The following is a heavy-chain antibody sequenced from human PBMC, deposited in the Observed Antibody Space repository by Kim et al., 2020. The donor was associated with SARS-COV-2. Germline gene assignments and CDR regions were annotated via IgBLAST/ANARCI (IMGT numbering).Heavy chain of an antibody. V-gene: IGHV4-59*01. CDR3: ARSEGRGSWHQFDY. CDR2: IYYSGTT. Sequence: SDTLSLTCTVSSDSISSYYCSWIRQLPGKGLEWIGYIYYSGTTNYNPSLNSRVTISWDTSKNQFSLELTSVTDADTAVYYCARSEGRGSWHQFDYWGQGILVTVSS. CDR1: SDSISSYY. D-gene: IGHD6-13*01. J-gene: IGHJ4*02.